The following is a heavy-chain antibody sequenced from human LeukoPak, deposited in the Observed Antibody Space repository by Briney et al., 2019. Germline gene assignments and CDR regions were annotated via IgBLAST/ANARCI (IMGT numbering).Heavy chain of an antibody. J-gene: IGHJ4*02. V-gene: IGHV1-69*06. CDR3: ARCPWQRDGQGAYYFDY. CDR2: IIPIFGTP. CDR1: GGTFSNYG. D-gene: IGHD5-12*01. Sequence: SVKVSCKASGGTFSNYGISWVRQAPGQGLEWMGGIIPIFGTPNYAQKFQGRVTITADKSTSTAYMELSSLRSEDTAVYYCARCPWQRDGQGAYYFDYWGQGTLVTVSS.